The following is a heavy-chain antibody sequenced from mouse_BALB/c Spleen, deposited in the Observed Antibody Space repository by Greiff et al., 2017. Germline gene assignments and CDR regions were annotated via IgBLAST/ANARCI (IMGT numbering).Heavy chain of an antibody. Sequence: EVQGVESGGGLVQPGGSRKLSCAASGFTFSSFGMHWVRQAPEKGLEWVAYISSGSSTIYYADTVKGRFTISRDNPKNTLFLQMTSLRSEDTAMYYCARSAPYYAMDYWGQGTSVTVSS. CDR2: ISSGSSTI. J-gene: IGHJ4*01. CDR1: GFTFSSFG. V-gene: IGHV5-17*02. CDR3: ARSAPYYAMDY.